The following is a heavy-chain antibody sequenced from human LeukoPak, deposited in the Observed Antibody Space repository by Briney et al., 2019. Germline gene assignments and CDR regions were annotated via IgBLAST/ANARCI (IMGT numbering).Heavy chain of an antibody. CDR1: GYTFTGYY. V-gene: IGHV1-46*01. CDR2: INPSGGST. D-gene: IGHD2-2*02. CDR3: TLYNY. Sequence: ASVKVSCKASGYTFTGYYMHWVRQAPGQGLEWMGIINPSGGSTSYAQKFQGRVTITRDTSATTAYMELSSLRSDDMAVYYCTLYNYWGQGTLVTVSS. J-gene: IGHJ4*02.